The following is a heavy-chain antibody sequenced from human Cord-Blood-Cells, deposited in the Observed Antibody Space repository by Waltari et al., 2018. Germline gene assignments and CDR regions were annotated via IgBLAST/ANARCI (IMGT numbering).Heavy chain of an antibody. CDR1: GGSFSGYY. CDR2: INQSGST. D-gene: IGHD1-7*01. J-gene: IGHJ4*02. V-gene: IGHV4-34*01. CDR3: AWVPKTGTTVGIVDY. Sequence: QVQLQQWGAGLLKPSETLSLTCAVYGGSFSGYYWSWIRQPPGKGLEWIGEINQSGSTTYNPSLKRRVTISVDTSKNQFSLKLSSVTDAYTAVYYCAWVPKTGTTVGIVDYWGQGTLVTVSS.